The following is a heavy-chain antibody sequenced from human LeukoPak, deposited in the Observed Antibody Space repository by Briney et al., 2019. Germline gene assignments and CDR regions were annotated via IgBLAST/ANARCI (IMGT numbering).Heavy chain of an antibody. Sequence: SETLSLTCTVSGGSISSYYWSWIRQPPGKGLEWIGYIYYSGSTNYNPSLKSRVTISVDTSKNQFSLKLSSVTAADTAVYYCARIGVVPAAITDPSLARDYWGQGTLVTVSS. J-gene: IGHJ4*02. CDR3: ARIGVVPAAITDPSLARDY. V-gene: IGHV4-59*12. CDR1: GGSISSYY. CDR2: IYYSGST. D-gene: IGHD2-2*01.